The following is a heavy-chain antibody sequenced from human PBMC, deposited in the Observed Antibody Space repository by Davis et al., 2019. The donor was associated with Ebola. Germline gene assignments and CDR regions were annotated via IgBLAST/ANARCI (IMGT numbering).Heavy chain of an antibody. CDR3: ARVVSGDGLLFDY. CDR2: IYYSGST. CDR1: GGSISSHY. V-gene: IGHV4-59*11. J-gene: IGHJ4*02. D-gene: IGHD5-24*01. Sequence: PSETLSLTCTVSGGSISSHYWSWIRQPPGKGLEWIGYIYYSGSTSYNPSLKSRVTISVDTSKNQFSLKLSSVTAADTAVYYCARVVSGDGLLFDYWGQGTLVTVSS.